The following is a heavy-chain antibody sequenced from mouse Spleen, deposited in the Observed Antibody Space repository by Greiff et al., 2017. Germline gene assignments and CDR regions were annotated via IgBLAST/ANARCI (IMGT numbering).Heavy chain of an antibody. D-gene: IGHD2-4*01. Sequence: EVKLMESGGGLVQPGGSRKLSCAASGFTFSSFGMHWVRQAPEKGLEWVAYISSGSSTIYYADTVKGRFTISRDNPKNTLFLQMTSLRSEDTAMYYCARGYDYLFDYWGQGTTLTVSS. J-gene: IGHJ2*01. CDR1: GFTFSSFG. V-gene: IGHV5-17*02. CDR3: ARGYDYLFDY. CDR2: ISSGSSTI.